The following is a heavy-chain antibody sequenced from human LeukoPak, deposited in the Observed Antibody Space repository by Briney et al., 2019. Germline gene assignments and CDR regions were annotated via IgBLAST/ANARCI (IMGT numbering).Heavy chain of an antibody. V-gene: IGHV3-21*01. CDR2: ISSSSSYI. D-gene: IGHD3-3*01. CDR1: GFTFSSYS. J-gene: IGHJ4*02. Sequence: GGSLRLSCAASGFTFSSYSMNWVRQAPGKGLEWVSSISSSSSYIYYADSVKGRFTISRDNAKNSLYLQVNSLRAEDTAVYYCARGFVSSPEYDFWSGYDYWGQGTLVTVSS. CDR3: ARGFVSSPEYDFWSGYDY.